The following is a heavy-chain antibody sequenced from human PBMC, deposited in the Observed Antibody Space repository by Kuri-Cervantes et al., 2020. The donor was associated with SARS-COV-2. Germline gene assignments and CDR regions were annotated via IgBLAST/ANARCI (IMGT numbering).Heavy chain of an antibody. J-gene: IGHJ5*02. CDR2: ISGSGGST. V-gene: IGHV3-23*01. CDR1: GFTFSSYS. Sequence: GGSLRLSCAASGFTFSSYSMNWVRQAPGKGLEWVSAISGSGGSTYYADSVKGRFTTSRDNSKNTLYLQMNSLRAEDTAVYYCAKAGRRGLDHWGQGTLVAVSS. CDR3: AKAGRRGLDH.